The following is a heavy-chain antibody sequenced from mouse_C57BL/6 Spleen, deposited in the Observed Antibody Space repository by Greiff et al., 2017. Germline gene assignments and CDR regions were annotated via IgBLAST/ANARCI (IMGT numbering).Heavy chain of an antibody. V-gene: IGHV5-17*01. Sequence: EVQGVESGGGLVKPGGSLKLSCAASGFTFSDYGMHWVRQAPEKGLEWVAYISSGSSTIYYADTVKGRFTISRDNANNTLFLQMTSLMSEDTAMYYCTRQDYDYYAMDYWGQGTSVTVSS. CDR1: GFTFSDYG. D-gene: IGHD2-4*01. CDR3: TRQDYDYYAMDY. J-gene: IGHJ4*01. CDR2: ISSGSSTI.